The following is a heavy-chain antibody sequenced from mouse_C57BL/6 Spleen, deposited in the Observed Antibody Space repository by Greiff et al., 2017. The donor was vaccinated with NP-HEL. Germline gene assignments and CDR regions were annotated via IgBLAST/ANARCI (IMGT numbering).Heavy chain of an antibody. Sequence: EVMLVESGPELVKPGASVKISCKASGYSFTGYYMNWVKQSPEKSLEWIGEINPSTGGTTYNQKFKAKATLTVDKSSSTAYMQLKSLTSEDSAVYYCARYLGYYYYAMDYWGQGTSVTVSS. V-gene: IGHV1-42*01. D-gene: IGHD2-3*01. CDR1: GYSFTGYY. J-gene: IGHJ4*01. CDR3: ARYLGYYYYAMDY. CDR2: INPSTGGT.